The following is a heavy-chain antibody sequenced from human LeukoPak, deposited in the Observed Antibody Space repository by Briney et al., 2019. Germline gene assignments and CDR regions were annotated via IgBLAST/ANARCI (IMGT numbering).Heavy chain of an antibody. V-gene: IGHV4-61*02. J-gene: IGHJ4*02. Sequence: SQTLSLTCSVSGVSSSDRSNYYWSWIRQPAGKGLEWIGRIYTSGSTNYNPSLKSRVTMSLDMSKNQFSLKLNSVTAADTAVYYCARDLVAFDYWGQGALVIVSS. D-gene: IGHD2-15*01. CDR2: IYTSGST. CDR3: ARDLVAFDY. CDR1: GVSSSDRSNYY.